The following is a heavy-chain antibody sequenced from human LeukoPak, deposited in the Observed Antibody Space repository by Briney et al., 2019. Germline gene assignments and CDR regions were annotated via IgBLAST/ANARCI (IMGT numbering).Heavy chain of an antibody. J-gene: IGHJ4*02. CDR3: ARINSTSSYDY. CDR1: GGSFSGYY. V-gene: IGHV4-34*01. Sequence: PSETLSLIRGVYGGSFSGYYWSWIRQSPGKGLEWIGEINHSGSSNKNPSLKSRVTISVDTSKNQFPLKLSSVTAADTAVYYCARINSTSSYDYWGQGTLVTVSS. CDR2: INHSGSS. D-gene: IGHD6-6*01.